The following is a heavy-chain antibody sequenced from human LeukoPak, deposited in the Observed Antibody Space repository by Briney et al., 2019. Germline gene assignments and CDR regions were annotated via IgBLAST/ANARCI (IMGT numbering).Heavy chain of an antibody. D-gene: IGHD6-13*01. V-gene: IGHV4-34*01. CDR2: INHSGST. CDR3: ARVRSSSLYPPRGWFDP. J-gene: IGHJ5*02. CDR1: GGSFSGYY. Sequence: SETLSLTCAVYGGSFSGYYWSWIRQPPGKGLEWIGEINHSGSTNYNPSLKSRVTISVDTSKNQFSLKLSSVTAADTAVYYCARVRSSSLYPPRGWFDPWGQGTLVTVSS.